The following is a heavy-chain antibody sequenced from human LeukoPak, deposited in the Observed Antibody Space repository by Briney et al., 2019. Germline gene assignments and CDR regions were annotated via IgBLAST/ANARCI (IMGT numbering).Heavy chain of an antibody. CDR2: IYYSGST. CDR1: GGSISSYY. V-gene: IGHV4-59*01. J-gene: IGHJ4*02. D-gene: IGHD2-21*01. CDR3: ARQPAYCGGDCYCDY. Sequence: SETLSLTCTVSGGSISSYYWSWIRQPPGKGLEWIGYIYYSGSTNYNPSLKSRVTISVDTSKNQFSLKLSSVTAADTAVYYCARQPAYCGGDCYCDYWGQGTLVTVSS.